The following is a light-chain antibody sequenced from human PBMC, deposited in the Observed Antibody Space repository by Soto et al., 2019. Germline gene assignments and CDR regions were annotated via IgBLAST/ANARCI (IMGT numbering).Light chain of an antibody. CDR3: QQANRFPPT. V-gene: IGKV1-12*01. CDR1: QGIGTW. Sequence: DIQMTQSPSSVSASVGDRVTITCRASQGIGTWLAWYQQKPGKAPELLIYDASSLQSGVPPRFSGSASGTEFTLTISSLQPEDFATYYCQQANRFPPTFGQGTKLEI. CDR2: DAS. J-gene: IGKJ2*01.